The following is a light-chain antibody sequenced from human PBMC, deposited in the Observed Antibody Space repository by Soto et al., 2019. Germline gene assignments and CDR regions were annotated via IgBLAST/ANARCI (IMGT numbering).Light chain of an antibody. J-gene: IGKJ5*01. Sequence: DIVMTQSPDSLAVSLGERATINCKSSQSVFYSSSNKNYLAWYQQKPGQPPKLLIHWASTREYGVPDRFSGSGSGRDFTLTISSLQADDVAVYYCQQYYSSPITFGQGTRLEIK. CDR2: WAS. CDR3: QQYYSSPIT. CDR1: QSVFYSSSNKNY. V-gene: IGKV4-1*01.